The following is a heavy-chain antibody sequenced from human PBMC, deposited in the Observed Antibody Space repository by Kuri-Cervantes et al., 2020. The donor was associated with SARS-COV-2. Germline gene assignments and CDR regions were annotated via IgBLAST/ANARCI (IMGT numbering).Heavy chain of an antibody. V-gene: IGHV3-33*01. D-gene: IGHD3-9*01. CDR1: GFTFSSSG. CDR2: IWYDGSNK. J-gene: IGHJ3*02. CDR3: AIDQGPRLRYFDWLLSYAFDI. Sequence: GGSLRLSCAASGFTFSSSGMHGVRQAPGKGLEWVAVIWYDGSNKYYADSVKGRFTIARDNSKNTLYLQMNSLRAEDTAVYYCAIDQGPRLRYFDWLLSYAFDIWGQGTMVTVSS.